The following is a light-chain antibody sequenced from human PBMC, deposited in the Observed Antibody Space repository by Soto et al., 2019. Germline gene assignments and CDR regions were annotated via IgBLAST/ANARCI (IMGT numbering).Light chain of an antibody. Sequence: IQFTQSPSSLSASVGDRVTITCRASQGISSYLAWYQQKPGKAPKLLIYAASSLQSGVPSRFSGSGSGTDFTLTISSLQPEDFATYYCQQSYSTPWTFGQGTKVDIK. V-gene: IGKV1-39*01. CDR2: AAS. CDR1: QGISSY. CDR3: QQSYSTPWT. J-gene: IGKJ1*01.